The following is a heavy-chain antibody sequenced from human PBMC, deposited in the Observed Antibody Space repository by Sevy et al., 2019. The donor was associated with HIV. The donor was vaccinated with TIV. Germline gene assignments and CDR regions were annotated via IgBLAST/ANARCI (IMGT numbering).Heavy chain of an antibody. CDR1: GGSFSGYY. J-gene: IGHJ6*02. CDR2: INHSGST. D-gene: IGHD6-19*01. CDR3: ARGPIAVAGTLFRAYYYYGMDV. V-gene: IGHV4-34*01. Sequence: SETLSLTCAVYGGSFSGYYWSWIRQPPGKGLEWIGEINHSGSTNYNPSLKSGVTISVDTSKNQFSLKLSSVTAADTAVYYCARGPIAVAGTLFRAYYYYGMDVWGQGTTVTVSS.